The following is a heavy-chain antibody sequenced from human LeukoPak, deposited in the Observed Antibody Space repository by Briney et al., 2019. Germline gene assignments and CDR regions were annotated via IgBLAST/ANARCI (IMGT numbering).Heavy chain of an antibody. V-gene: IGHV1-69*13. CDR3: ARSPPIKKYYYGSGSYYYYGMDV. J-gene: IGHJ6*02. CDR1: GFTFTSHG. CDR2: IIPIFGTA. Sequence: SVKVSCKASGFTFTSHGFTWVRQAPGQGLEWMGGIIPIFGTANYAQKFQGRVTITADESTSTAYMELSSLRSEDTAVYYCARSPPIKKYYYGSGSYYYYGMDVWGQGTTVTVSS. D-gene: IGHD3-10*01.